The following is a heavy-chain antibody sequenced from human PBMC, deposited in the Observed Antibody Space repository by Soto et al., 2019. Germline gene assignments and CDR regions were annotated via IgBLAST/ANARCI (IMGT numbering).Heavy chain of an antibody. CDR2: IWHDGTKT. Sequence: QVQLVESGGGVVQPGRSLRLSCAASGFIFSSHAIHWFRRPPGKGLEWVAEIWHDGTKTFYEDSVKGRFTLSRDSSKNTLYLDINNLRAEDTAVYHCGRDDSARVAAADYCGQGTLVSVSS. J-gene: IGHJ4*02. CDR1: GFIFSSHA. V-gene: IGHV3-33*01. CDR3: GRDDSARVAAADY. D-gene: IGHD6-13*01.